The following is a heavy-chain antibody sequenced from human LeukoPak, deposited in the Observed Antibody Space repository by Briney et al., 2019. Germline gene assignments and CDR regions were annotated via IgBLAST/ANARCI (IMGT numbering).Heavy chain of an antibody. V-gene: IGHV3-30*18. CDR1: GFTFSSYG. CDR2: ISYDGSNK. D-gene: IGHD5-12*01. Sequence: PGRSLRLSCAASGFTFSSYGMHSVRQAPGKGLEWVAVISYDGSNKYYADSVKGRFTISRDNSKNTLYLQMNRLRAEDTAVYYWAKDLPVALDYCGQGALVTVSS. J-gene: IGHJ4*02. CDR3: AKDLPVALDY.